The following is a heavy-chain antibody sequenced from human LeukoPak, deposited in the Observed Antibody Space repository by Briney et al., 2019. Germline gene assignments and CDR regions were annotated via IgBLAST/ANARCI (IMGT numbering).Heavy chain of an antibody. Sequence: ASVKVSCKASGYTLTSYYIHWVRQAPGQGLEWMGVINPNGGSTSYPQRFQGRVTMTRDTSISTAYMELSSLRSDDTAVYYCARDSRRDGYNFFDYWGQGTLVTVSS. CDR1: GYTLTSYY. V-gene: IGHV1-46*01. CDR3: ARDSRRDGYNFFDY. D-gene: IGHD5-24*01. J-gene: IGHJ4*02. CDR2: INPNGGST.